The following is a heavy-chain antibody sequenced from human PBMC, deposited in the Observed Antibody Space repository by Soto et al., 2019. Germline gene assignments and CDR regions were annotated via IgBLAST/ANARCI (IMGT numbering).Heavy chain of an antibody. CDR1: GFTFSIYG. CDR3: AKEFDNSAFRLDY. J-gene: IGHJ4*02. V-gene: IGHV3-30*18. Sequence: QVQMEESGGGVVQPGRSLRLSCAASGFTFSIYGMHWVRQAPGKGLEWVAVTSYDGSNEYYADSVKGRFTISRDNSKNTLYLQMNSLRTEDTAVYYCAKEFDNSAFRLDYWGQGTPVTVSS. CDR2: TSYDGSNE. D-gene: IGHD6-19*01.